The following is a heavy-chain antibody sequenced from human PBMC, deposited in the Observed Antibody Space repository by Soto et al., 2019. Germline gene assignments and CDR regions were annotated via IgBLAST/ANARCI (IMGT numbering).Heavy chain of an antibody. CDR2: INPNSGDT. V-gene: IGHV1-2*02. Sequence: QVQLVQSGAEVKKPGASVKVSCKASGYTFTGHYMQWVRQAPGQGLEWMGWINPNSGDTNYAQKLEGGPTMTRDPPISTVDREVGGVGSEDPAFFCWGGVGGGCGGYSRRGGGPYVDVWGQGTTVTVSS. D-gene: IGHD6-13*01. CDR3: GGVGGGCGGYSRRGGGPYVDV. J-gene: IGHJ6*02. CDR1: GYTFTGHY.